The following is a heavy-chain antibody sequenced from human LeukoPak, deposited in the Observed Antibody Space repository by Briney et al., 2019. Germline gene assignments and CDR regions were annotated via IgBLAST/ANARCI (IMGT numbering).Heavy chain of an antibody. CDR1: GFTFSSYW. J-gene: IGHJ4*02. CDR2: IKQDGSEK. V-gene: IGHV3-7*01. CDR3: AKDLGHYYGSGGFDY. D-gene: IGHD3-10*01. Sequence: GGSLRLSCAASGFTFSSYWMSWVRQAPGKGLEWVANIKQDGSEKYYVDSVKGRFTISRDNAKNSLYLQMNSLRAEDTAVYYCAKDLGHYYGSGGFDYWGQGTLVTVSS.